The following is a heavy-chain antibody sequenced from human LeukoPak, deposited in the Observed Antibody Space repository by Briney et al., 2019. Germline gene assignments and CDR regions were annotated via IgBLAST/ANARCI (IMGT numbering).Heavy chain of an antibody. J-gene: IGHJ3*02. Sequence: SVRVSCKASRGTFSSYAISWVRQAPGQGLEWMGGIIPIFGTANYAQKFQGRVTITADKSTSTAYMELSSLRSEDTAVYYCAREYSSSWLDIHDAFDIWGQGTMVTVSS. CDR3: AREYSSSWLDIHDAFDI. CDR2: IIPIFGTA. D-gene: IGHD6-13*01. V-gene: IGHV1-69*06. CDR1: RGTFSSYA.